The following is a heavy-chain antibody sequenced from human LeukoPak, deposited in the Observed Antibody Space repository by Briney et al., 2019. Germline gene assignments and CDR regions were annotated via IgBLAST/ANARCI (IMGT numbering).Heavy chain of an antibody. D-gene: IGHD6-19*01. J-gene: IGHJ4*02. V-gene: IGHV1-8*01. CDR2: MNPNSGNT. CDR3: TRGSSGRRDN. CDR1: GYTFTSWY. Sequence: ASVKVSCKASGYTFTSWYINWVRQATGQGLEWMGWMNPNSGNTGYGQSFQGRITMTRDISIGTAYMELSNLTSEDTAIYYCTRGSSGRRDNWGQGTLVTVSA.